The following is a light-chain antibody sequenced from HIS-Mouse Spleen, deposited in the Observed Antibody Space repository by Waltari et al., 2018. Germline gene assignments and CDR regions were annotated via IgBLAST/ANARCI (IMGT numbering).Light chain of an antibody. V-gene: IGKV1-5*03. CDR3: QQYNSYSPKYT. CDR2: KAS. J-gene: IGKJ2*01. Sequence: DIQMTQSPSTLSASVGDRVTITCRASQSISSWLALYQQKQGKAPKLLIYKASSLESGVPSRFSGSGSGTEFTLTISSLQPDDFATYYCQQYNSYSPKYTFGQGTKLEIK. CDR1: QSISSW.